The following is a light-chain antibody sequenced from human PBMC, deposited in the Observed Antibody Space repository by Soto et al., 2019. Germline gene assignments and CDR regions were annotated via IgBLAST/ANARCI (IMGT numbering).Light chain of an antibody. J-gene: IGLJ3*02. CDR2: EVT. Sequence: QSALTQPPSVSGSPGQSVTISCTGTSSDVGSYNRVSWFQLPPGTAPKLIIYEVTNRPSGVPDRFSGSKSGNTASLTISGLQAEDEGDYDCSSYTSSITVMFGGGTKLTVL. V-gene: IGLV2-18*02. CDR1: SSDVGSYNR. CDR3: SSYTSSITVM.